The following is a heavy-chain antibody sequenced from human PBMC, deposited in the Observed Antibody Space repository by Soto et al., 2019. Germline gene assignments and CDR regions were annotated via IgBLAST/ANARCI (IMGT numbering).Heavy chain of an antibody. CDR2: IYHCLSI. V-gene: IGHV4-34*01. Sequence: QVQLQQWGAGLLKPSETLSLTCAVYSESFSGYYWSWIRQPPGKGLEWIGEIYHCLSIVYNPSLKSRVTISGDSSKNQFSLKLSSVTAADTAVYYCARHGGYYFDYWGQGTLLTVSS. J-gene: IGHJ4*02. D-gene: IGHD3-16*01. CDR1: SESFSGYY. CDR3: ARHGGYYFDY.